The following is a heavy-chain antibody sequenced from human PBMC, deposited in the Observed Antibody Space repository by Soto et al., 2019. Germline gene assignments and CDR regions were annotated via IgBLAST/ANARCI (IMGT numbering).Heavy chain of an antibody. J-gene: IGHJ4*02. CDR2: IYYSGST. Sequence: SETLSLTCTVSGGSISSGGYYWSWIRQHPGKGLEWIGYIYYSGSTYYNPSLKSRVTISVDTSKNQFSLKLSSVTAADTAVYYCARVNRIAVAGGFDYWGQGTLVTVSS. V-gene: IGHV4-31*03. CDR3: ARVNRIAVAGGFDY. CDR1: GGSISSGGYY. D-gene: IGHD6-19*01.